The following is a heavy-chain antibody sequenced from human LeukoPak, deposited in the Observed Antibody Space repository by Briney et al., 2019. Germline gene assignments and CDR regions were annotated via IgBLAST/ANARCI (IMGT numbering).Heavy chain of an antibody. V-gene: IGHV4-34*01. J-gene: IGHJ3*02. CDR3: ARGRPTYALDI. CDR2: INHSGST. CDR1: GGSFSGYY. Sequence: PSETLSLTCAVYGGSFSGYYWSWIRQPPGKGLEWIGEINHSGSTNYNPSLKSRVTISVDTSKNQFSLKLSSVTAADTAVYYCARGRPTYALDIWGQGTMVTVSS.